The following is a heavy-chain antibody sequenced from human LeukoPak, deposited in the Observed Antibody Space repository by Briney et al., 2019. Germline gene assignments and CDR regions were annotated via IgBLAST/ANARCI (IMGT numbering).Heavy chain of an antibody. J-gene: IGHJ4*02. CDR3: AKDRGLYSGSQGPFDY. Sequence: GGSLRLSCAASGFTFSSYAMSWVRQAPGKGLEWVSAISGSGHSIYYADSVKGRFTISRDNSKNTLYPQMNSLRAEDTAVYYCAKDRGLYSGSQGPFDYWGQGTLVTVSS. V-gene: IGHV3-23*01. CDR1: GFTFSSYA. CDR2: ISGSGHSI. D-gene: IGHD1-26*01.